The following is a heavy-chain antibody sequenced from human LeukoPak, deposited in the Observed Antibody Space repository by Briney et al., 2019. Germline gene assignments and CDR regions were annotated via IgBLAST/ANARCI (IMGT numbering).Heavy chain of an antibody. Sequence: ASVKVSCKASGYTFTSYDINWVRQATGQGLEWMGWMNPNSGNTGYAQKFQGRVTMTRNTSISTAYLELSSLRSEDTAVYYCARIGEPYGDYDRFDPWGQGTLVTVSS. J-gene: IGHJ5*02. D-gene: IGHD4-17*01. CDR3: ARIGEPYGDYDRFDP. CDR1: GYTFTSYD. CDR2: MNPNSGNT. V-gene: IGHV1-8*01.